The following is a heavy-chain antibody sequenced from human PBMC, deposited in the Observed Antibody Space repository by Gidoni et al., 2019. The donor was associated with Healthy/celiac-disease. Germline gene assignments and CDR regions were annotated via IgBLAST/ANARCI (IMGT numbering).Heavy chain of an antibody. CDR2: ISAYNGNT. Sequence: QVQLVQSGAEVKKPGASVKVSCKASGYTFTIYGLSWVRQAPGQGLEWIGWISAYNGNTNYAQKLQGRVTMTTDTSTSTAYMELRSLRSDDTAVYYCARAVITFGGVIVPPYWFDPWGQGTLVTVSS. V-gene: IGHV1-18*01. J-gene: IGHJ5*02. D-gene: IGHD3-16*02. CDR3: ARAVITFGGVIVPPYWFDP. CDR1: GYTFTIYG.